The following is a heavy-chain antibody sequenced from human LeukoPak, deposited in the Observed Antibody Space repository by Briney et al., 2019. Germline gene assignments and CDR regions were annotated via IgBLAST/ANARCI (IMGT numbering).Heavy chain of an antibody. CDR1: GFTFDDYA. D-gene: IGHD2-2*01. V-gene: IGHV3-9*01. CDR3: AKDIGYCSSTSCPDYYYYGMDV. J-gene: IGHJ6*02. Sequence: GRSLRPSCAASGFTFDDYAMHWVRQAPGKGLEWVSGISWNSGSIGYADSVKGRFTIYRDNAKNSLYLQMNSLRAEDTALYYCAKDIGYCSSTSCPDYYYYGMDVWGQGTTVTVSS. CDR2: ISWNSGSI.